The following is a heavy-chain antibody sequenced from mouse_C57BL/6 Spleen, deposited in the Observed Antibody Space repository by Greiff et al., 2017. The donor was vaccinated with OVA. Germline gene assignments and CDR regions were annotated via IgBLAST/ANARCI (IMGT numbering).Heavy chain of an antibody. V-gene: IGHV14-4*01. J-gene: IGHJ1*03. Sequence: SGAELVRPGASVKLSCTASGFNIKDDYMHWVKQRPEQGLEWIGWIDPENGDTEYASKFQGKATITADTSSNTAYLQLSSLTSEDTAVYYCTTRYGSSYGYFDVWGTGTTVTVSS. D-gene: IGHD1-1*01. CDR3: TTRYGSSYGYFDV. CDR1: GFNIKDDY. CDR2: IDPENGDT.